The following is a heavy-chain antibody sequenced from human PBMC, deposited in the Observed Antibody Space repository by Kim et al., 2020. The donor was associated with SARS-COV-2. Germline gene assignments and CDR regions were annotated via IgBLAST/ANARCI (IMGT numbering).Heavy chain of an antibody. D-gene: IGHD1-1*01. CDR1: GYTFITYA. CDR3: TRERHGYNFDY. Sequence: ASVKVSCKASGYTFITYAMHWVRQAPGQRPEWMGWINAGNGDTRYSQKFQDRVTITTDTFARTAYMELSSLRPGDTAVYYCTRERHGYNFDYWGQGTLV. CDR2: INAGNGDT. V-gene: IGHV1-3*01. J-gene: IGHJ4*02.